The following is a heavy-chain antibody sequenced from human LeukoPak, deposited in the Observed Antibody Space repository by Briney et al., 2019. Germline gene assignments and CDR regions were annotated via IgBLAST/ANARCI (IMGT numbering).Heavy chain of an antibody. V-gene: IGHV3-33*01. CDR2: ICYDGSNK. CDR3: ARDPDDYGDYSYFDY. Sequence: PGGSLRLSCAASGFTFSSYGMHWVRQAPGKGLEWVAVICYDGSNKYYADSVKGRFTISRDNSKNTLFLQMNSLRAEDTAVYYCARDPDDYGDYSYFDYWGQGTLVTVSS. CDR1: GFTFSSYG. D-gene: IGHD4-17*01. J-gene: IGHJ4*02.